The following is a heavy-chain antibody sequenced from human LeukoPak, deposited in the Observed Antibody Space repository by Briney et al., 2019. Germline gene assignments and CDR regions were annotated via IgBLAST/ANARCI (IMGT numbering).Heavy chain of an antibody. V-gene: IGHV7-4-1*02. CDR1: GYTFTSYA. J-gene: IGHJ6*02. Sequence: ASVKVSCKASGYTFTSYAMHWVRQAPGQRLEWMGWINTNTGNPTYAQGFTGRFVFSLDTSVSTAYLQISSLKAEDTAVYYCARVGLLYGWFGGYYGMDVWGQGTTVTVSS. CDR2: INTNTGNP. D-gene: IGHD3-10*01. CDR3: ARVGLLYGWFGGYYGMDV.